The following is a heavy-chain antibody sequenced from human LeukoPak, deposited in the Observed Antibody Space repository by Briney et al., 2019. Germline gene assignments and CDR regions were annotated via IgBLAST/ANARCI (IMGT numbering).Heavy chain of an antibody. V-gene: IGHV3-74*01. CDR3: AREFIVSPYYDRSGSLDY. CDR1: GFTFSHYW. CDR2: INSGGSST. Sequence: PGRSLRLSCAASGFTFSHYWIHWVRQAPGKGLVWVSHINSGGSSTNYADSVKGRFTISRDDAKNTVYLQMTSLRAEDTAVYYCAREFIVSPYYDRSGSLDYWGQGTLVTVSS. D-gene: IGHD3-22*01. J-gene: IGHJ4*02.